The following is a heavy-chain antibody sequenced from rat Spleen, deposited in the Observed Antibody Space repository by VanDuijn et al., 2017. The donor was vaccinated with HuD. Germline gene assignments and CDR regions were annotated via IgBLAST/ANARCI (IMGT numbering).Heavy chain of an antibody. Sequence: EVQLVESGGGLVQPGRSLKLSCAASGFTFNNYWMTWIRQAPGKGLEWVASIAPDGSSTYYPDTMMGRFTISRDNAKSTLYLQMNSLRSEDTATYYCARSHPGITPFDYWGQGVMVTVSS. CDR1: GFTFNNYW. V-gene: IGHV5-31*01. J-gene: IGHJ2*01. CDR2: IAPDGSST. D-gene: IGHD1-4*01. CDR3: ARSHPGITPFDY.